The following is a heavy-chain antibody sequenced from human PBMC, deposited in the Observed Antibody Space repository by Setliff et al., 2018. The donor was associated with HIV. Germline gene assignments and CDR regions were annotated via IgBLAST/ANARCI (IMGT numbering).Heavy chain of an antibody. CDR1: GFTFGEYA. CDR3: TPPPGTY. V-gene: IGHV3-49*04. J-gene: IGHJ4*02. D-gene: IGHD1-1*01. CDR2: IKSKAYGETT. Sequence: GVLRLSCTASGFTFGEYAMSWVRQAPGKGLGWVGIIKSKAYGETTEYAASAKGRFTLSRDDSKSIAYLRMSSLKTEDTGVYYCTPPPGTYWGQGTLVTVSS.